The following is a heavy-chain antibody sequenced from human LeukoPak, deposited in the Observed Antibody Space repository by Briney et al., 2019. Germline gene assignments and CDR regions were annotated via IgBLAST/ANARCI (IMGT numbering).Heavy chain of an antibody. CDR2: NSYSGNT. J-gene: IGHJ4*02. D-gene: IGHD6-13*01. Sequence: PSETLSLTCTVSGGSISNYYWSWIRQPPGKGLEWIGFNSYSGNTNYNPSLKNRVTISIDTSKSQFSLKLSSVTAADTAVYYCASPGIIRAGTDRGFDYWGQGTLVTVSS. CDR3: ASPGIIRAGTDRGFDY. V-gene: IGHV4-59*01. CDR1: GGSISNYY.